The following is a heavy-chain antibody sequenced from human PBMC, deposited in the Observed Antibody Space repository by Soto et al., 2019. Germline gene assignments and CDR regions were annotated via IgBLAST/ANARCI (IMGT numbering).Heavy chain of an antibody. CDR2: ISWDGGST. V-gene: IGHV3-43*01. CDR3: AKDMGRGTPEDYYYYGMDV. CDR1: GFTFDDYT. D-gene: IGHD3-16*01. J-gene: IGHJ6*02. Sequence: EVQLVESGGVVVQPGGSLRLSCAASGFTFDDYTMHWVRQAPGKGLEWVSLISWDGGSTYYADSVKGRFTISRDNSKNSLYLQMNSLRTEDTALYYCAKDMGRGTPEDYYYYGMDVWGQGTTVTVTS.